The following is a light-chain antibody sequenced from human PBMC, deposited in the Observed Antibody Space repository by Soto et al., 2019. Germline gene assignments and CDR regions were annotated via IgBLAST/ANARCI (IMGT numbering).Light chain of an antibody. CDR1: SSNIGTNY. V-gene: IGLV1-51*01. Sequence: QSVLTQPPSVSAAPGLKVTISCAGSSSNIGTNYVSWYQHLPGTAPKLLIFDNTKRPSGIPDRFSGFKSGTSATLDIAGLQTGDEADYYCGTWDTSLSAFYVFGTGTKLTVL. CDR3: GTWDTSLSAFYV. J-gene: IGLJ1*01. CDR2: DNT.